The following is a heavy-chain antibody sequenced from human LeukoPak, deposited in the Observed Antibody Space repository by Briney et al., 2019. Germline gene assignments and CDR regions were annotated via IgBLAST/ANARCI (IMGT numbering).Heavy chain of an antibody. Sequence: SETLSLTCTVSGGSISSSSYYWGWIRQPPGKGLEWIGSIYYSGSTYYNPSLKSRVTISVDTSKNQFSLKLSSVTAADTAVYYCARMSAVADTGDWGQGTLVTVSS. CDR2: IYYSGST. V-gene: IGHV4-39*01. CDR3: ARMSAVADTGD. D-gene: IGHD6-19*01. J-gene: IGHJ4*02. CDR1: GGSISSSSYY.